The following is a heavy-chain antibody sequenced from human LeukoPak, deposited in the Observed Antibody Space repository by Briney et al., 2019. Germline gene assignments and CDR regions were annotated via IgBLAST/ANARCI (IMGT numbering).Heavy chain of an antibody. CDR2: ISGSGGST. V-gene: IGHV3-23*01. D-gene: IGHD3-22*01. Sequence: GGSLRLSCTASGFTFSNYALSWVRQAPGKGLEWVSAISGSGGSTYYADSVKGRFTISRDNSKNTLYLQMNSLRAEDTAVYYCAREYFYDSSGYSDAFDIWGQGTMVTVSS. CDR1: GFTFSNYA. J-gene: IGHJ3*02. CDR3: AREYFYDSSGYSDAFDI.